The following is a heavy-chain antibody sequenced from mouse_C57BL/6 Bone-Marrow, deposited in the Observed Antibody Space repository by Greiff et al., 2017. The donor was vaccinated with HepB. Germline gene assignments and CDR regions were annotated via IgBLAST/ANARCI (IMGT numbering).Heavy chain of an antibody. CDR3: ARAIYYGNSIDY. V-gene: IGHV1-26*01. D-gene: IGHD2-1*01. CDR2: INPNNGGT. J-gene: IGHJ2*01. Sequence: EVQLQQSGPELVKPGASVKISCKASGYTFTDYYMNWVKQSHGKSLEWIGDINPNNGGTSYNQKFKGKATLTVDKSSSTAYMELRSLTSEDSAVYYCARAIYYGNSIDYWGQGTTLTVSS. CDR1: GYTFTDYY.